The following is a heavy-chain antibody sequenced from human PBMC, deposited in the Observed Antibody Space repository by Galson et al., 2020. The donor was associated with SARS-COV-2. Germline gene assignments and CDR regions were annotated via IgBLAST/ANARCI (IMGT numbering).Heavy chain of an antibody. J-gene: IGHJ5*02. CDR1: GGSISSSSYY. V-gene: IGHV4-39*01. D-gene: IGHD2-15*01. Sequence: PSETLSLTCTVSGGSISSSSYYWGWIRQPPGKGLEWIGSIYYSGSTYYNPSLKSRVTISVDTSKNQFSLKLSSVTAADTAVYYCATVVVVAATPTNWFDPWGQGTLVTVSS. CDR3: ATVVVVAATPTNWFDP. CDR2: IYYSGST.